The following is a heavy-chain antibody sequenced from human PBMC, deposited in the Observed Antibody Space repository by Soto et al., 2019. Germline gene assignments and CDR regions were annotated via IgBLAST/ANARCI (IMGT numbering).Heavy chain of an antibody. CDR3: ARDACSGGSCYYYYYGMDV. V-gene: IGHV3-48*02. CDR1: GFTFSSYI. Sequence: GGSLRLSCAASGFTFSSYIMNRVRQAPGKGLEWVSYISSSSSTIYYADSVKGRFTISRDNAKNSLYLQMNSLRDEDTAVYYCARDACSGGSCYYYYYGMDVWGQGTTVTVSS. D-gene: IGHD2-15*01. J-gene: IGHJ6*02. CDR2: ISSSSSTI.